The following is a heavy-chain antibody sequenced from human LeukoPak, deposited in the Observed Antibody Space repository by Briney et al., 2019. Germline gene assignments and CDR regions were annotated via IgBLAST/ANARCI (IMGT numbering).Heavy chain of an antibody. J-gene: IGHJ6*02. CDR2: IYYSGST. Sequence: PSETLSLTSTVSGGSISSSSYYWGWIRQPPGKGLEWIGSIYYSGSTYYNPSLKSRVTISVDTSKNQFSLKLSSVTAADTAVYYCARVGAGTTVGWVYYGMDVWGQGTTVTVSS. V-gene: IGHV4-39*01. CDR1: GGSISSSSYY. D-gene: IGHD1-7*01. CDR3: ARVGAGTTVGWVYYGMDV.